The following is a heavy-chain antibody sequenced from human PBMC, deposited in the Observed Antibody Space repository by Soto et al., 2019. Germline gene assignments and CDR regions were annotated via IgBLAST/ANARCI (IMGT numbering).Heavy chain of an antibody. CDR1: RGTFSTYA. D-gene: IGHD2-15*01. CDR3: ARDRRAAFKENYSSFDY. Sequence: ASVKVSCKASRGTFSTYAISWVRQAPGQGLEWMGGIIPIFGTANYAQKFQGRVTITADKSTSTAYMELSSLRSEDTAVYYCARDRRAAFKENYSSFDYWGQGTLVTVSS. V-gene: IGHV1-69*06. CDR2: IIPIFGTA. J-gene: IGHJ4*02.